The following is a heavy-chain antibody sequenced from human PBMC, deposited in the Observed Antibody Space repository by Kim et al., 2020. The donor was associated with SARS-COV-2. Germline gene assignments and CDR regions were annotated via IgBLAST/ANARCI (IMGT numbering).Heavy chain of an antibody. J-gene: IGHJ6*02. CDR1: GYSFTSYW. V-gene: IGHV5-51*01. Sequence: GESLKISCKGSGYSFTSYWIGWVRQMPGKGLEWMGIIYPGDSDTRYSPSFQGQVTISADKSIGTAYLQWSSLKASDTAMYYCARAKQLVPNDPTHYYGMDVWGQGTTVTVSS. CDR2: IYPGDSDT. CDR3: ARAKQLVPNDPTHYYGMDV. D-gene: IGHD6-13*01.